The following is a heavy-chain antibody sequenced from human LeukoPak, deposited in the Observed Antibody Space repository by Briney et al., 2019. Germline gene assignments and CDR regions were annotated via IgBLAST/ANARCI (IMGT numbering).Heavy chain of an antibody. CDR1: GFTFSNYG. CDR2: ISSSSSTI. Sequence: GGSLRLSCAASGFTFSNYGMHWVRQAPGKGLEWVSYISSSSSTIYYADSVKGRFTISRDNAKNSLYLQMNSLRAEDTAVYYCARDSAHSYGYSYYYGMDVWGQGTTVTVSS. CDR3: ARDSAHSYGYSYYYGMDV. V-gene: IGHV3-48*04. J-gene: IGHJ6*02. D-gene: IGHD5-18*01.